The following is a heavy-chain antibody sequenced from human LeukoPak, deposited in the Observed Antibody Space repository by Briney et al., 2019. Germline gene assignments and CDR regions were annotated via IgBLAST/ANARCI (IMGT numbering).Heavy chain of an antibody. D-gene: IGHD3-22*01. J-gene: IGHJ4*02. CDR3: AKDQVDSSGYYYFDY. Sequence: PGGSLRLSCAASGFTFSSYAMSWVRQAPGKGLEWVSAISGSGGSTYYADSVKGRFTISRDNSKNTLYLQMNSLRAEDTAVYYCAKDQVDSSGYYYFDYWGQGTLVTVSS. CDR1: GFTFSSYA. V-gene: IGHV3-23*01. CDR2: ISGSGGST.